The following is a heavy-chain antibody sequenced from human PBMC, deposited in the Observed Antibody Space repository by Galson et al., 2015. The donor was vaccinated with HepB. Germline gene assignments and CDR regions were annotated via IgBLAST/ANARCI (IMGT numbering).Heavy chain of an antibody. D-gene: IGHD6-6*01. CDR1: GFTFSSYT. CDR2: IDSSNSYI. Sequence: SLRLSCAASGFTFSSYTMKWVRQAPGKGLEWISSIDSSNSYIYYADSVKGRFTISRDNAKNSLYLQMNSLRAEDTAIYYCARDERLVLDNWGQGTLVTVS. CDR3: ARDERLVLDN. J-gene: IGHJ4*02. V-gene: IGHV3-21*01.